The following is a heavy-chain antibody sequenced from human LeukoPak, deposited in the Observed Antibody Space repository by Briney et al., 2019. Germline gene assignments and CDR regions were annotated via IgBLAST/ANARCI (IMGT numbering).Heavy chain of an antibody. CDR2: IRSKAYGGTT. Sequence: PGGSLRLSCTASGFTFGDYAMSWVRQAPGKGLEWVGFIRSKAYGGTTEYAASVKGRFTISRDDSTSIAYLQMNSLKTEDTAVYYCTPNPIRIPPFDLQNWFDAWGQATLVTVSS. J-gene: IGHJ5*02. CDR3: TPNPIRIPPFDLQNWFDA. V-gene: IGHV3-49*04. D-gene: IGHD1-1*01. CDR1: GFTFGDYA.